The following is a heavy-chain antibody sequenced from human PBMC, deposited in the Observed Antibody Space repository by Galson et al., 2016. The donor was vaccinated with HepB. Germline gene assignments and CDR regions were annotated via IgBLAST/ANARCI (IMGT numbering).Heavy chain of an antibody. CDR2: IYYSGST. CDR1: GGSISSSRYY. D-gene: IGHD2-15*01. CDR3: ASRFRRTAWYSTHGFDP. Sequence: TLSLTCTVSGGSISSSRYYWAWIRQPPGKGLEWMGSIYYSGSTYYNPSPTSRVTISVDSSKNQFSLKLTSVTVADTAVYYCASRFRRTAWYSTHGFDPWGQGTLVTVSS. V-gene: IGHV4-39*01. J-gene: IGHJ5*02.